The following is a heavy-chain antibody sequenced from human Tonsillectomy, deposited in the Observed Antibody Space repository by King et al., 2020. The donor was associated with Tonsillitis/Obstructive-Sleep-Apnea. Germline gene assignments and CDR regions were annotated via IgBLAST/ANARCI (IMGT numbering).Heavy chain of an antibody. D-gene: IGHD3-10*01. CDR2: IKSKIDGGTS. V-gene: IGHV3-15*01. Sequence: EVQLVESGGDLVEPGGSLRLSCAASGFTFSNAWMSWVRQAPGKGLEWVGRIKSKIDGGTSDYAAPVKGRLTISRDDSKNTLYLQMNSLKTEYTAVYYCTTDPGITMVRGVIPDAFDIWGQGTTVTVSS. CDR1: GFTFSNAW. CDR3: TTDPGITMVRGVIPDAFDI. J-gene: IGHJ3*02.